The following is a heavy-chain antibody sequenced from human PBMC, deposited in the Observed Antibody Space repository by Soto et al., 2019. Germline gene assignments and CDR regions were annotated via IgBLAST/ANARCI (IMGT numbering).Heavy chain of an antibody. V-gene: IGHV3-48*01. D-gene: IGHD5-12*01. CDR1: GFTFSSYS. CDR2: ISSSSSTI. J-gene: IGHJ5*02. CDR3: SSETTWLNWFDP. Sequence: EVQLVESGGGLVQPGGSLRLSCAASGFTFSSYSMNWVRQAPGKGLEWVSYISSSSSTIYYADSVKGRFTISRDNAKTSLYLQMPSLRAEDPAVYYCSSETTWLNWFDPCSKGTLATFSS.